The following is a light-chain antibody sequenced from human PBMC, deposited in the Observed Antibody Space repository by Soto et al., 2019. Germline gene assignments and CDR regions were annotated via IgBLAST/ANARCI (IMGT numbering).Light chain of an antibody. V-gene: IGKV1-33*01. CDR3: QPYYNLPYT. CDR1: QDISNY. J-gene: IGKJ2*01. CDR2: DAS. Sequence: DIQMTQSPSSLSASVGDRVTITCQASQDISNYLNWYQQKPGKAPKLLSYDASNLETGVTSRFSGSGSGTDFTFTISSLQPEDMATYYCQPYYNLPYTFGQGTKLQIK.